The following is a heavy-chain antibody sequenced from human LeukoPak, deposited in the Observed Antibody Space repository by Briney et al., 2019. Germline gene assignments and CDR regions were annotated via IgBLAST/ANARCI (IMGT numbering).Heavy chain of an antibody. J-gene: IGHJ4*02. D-gene: IGHD6-13*01. CDR3: ARELGIAAAGRDFDY. Sequence: ASVKASCKASGYTFTGYYMHWVRQAPGQGLEWMGWINPNSGGTNYAQKFQGRVTMTRDTSISTAYMELSRLRSDDTAVYYCARELGIAAAGRDFDYWGQGTLVTVSS. CDR1: GYTFTGYY. V-gene: IGHV1-2*02. CDR2: INPNSGGT.